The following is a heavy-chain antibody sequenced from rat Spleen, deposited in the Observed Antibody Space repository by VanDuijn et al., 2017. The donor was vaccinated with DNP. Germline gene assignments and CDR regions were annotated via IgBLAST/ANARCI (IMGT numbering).Heavy chain of an antibody. CDR3: AKEALRAPFDY. D-gene: IGHD3-1*01. J-gene: IGHJ2*01. V-gene: IGHV5-31*01. CDR1: GFTFNYYW. CDR2: ITSNGGST. Sequence: EVQLVESGGGLVQPGRSLKLSCAASGFTFNYYWMTWVRQAPGKGLEWVASITSNGGSTYYQDSVKGRFTISRDNAKSTLYLQMDSLRSEDTAAYYCAKEALRAPFDYWGQGVMVTVSS.